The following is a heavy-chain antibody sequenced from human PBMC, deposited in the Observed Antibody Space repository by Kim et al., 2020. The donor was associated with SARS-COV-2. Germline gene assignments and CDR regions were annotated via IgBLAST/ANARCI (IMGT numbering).Heavy chain of an antibody. CDR3: ARVGIAAAGHDGGPYYFDY. Sequence: SETLSLTCTVSGGSISSGGYYWSWIRQHPGKGLEWIGYIYYSGSTYYNPSLKSRVTISVDTSKNQFSLKLSSVTAADTAVYYCARVGIAAAGHDGGPYYFDYWGQGTLVTVSS. V-gene: IGHV4-31*03. D-gene: IGHD6-13*01. J-gene: IGHJ4*02. CDR2: IYYSGST. CDR1: GGSISSGGYY.